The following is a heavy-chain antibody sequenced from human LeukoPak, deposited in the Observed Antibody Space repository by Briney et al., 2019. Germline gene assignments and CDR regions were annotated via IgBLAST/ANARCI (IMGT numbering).Heavy chain of an antibody. CDR1: GFTFSSYS. V-gene: IGHV3-21*01. CDR3: ATPAAGPRAEYSQF. CDR2: ISFDSAYI. Sequence: GSLRLSCAASGFTFSSYSMNWVRQAPGKGLEWVSSISFDSAYIYSADSVKGRFATSRDNAKNSLYLQMNSLRAEDTAVYYCATPAAGPRAEYSQFWGQGTLVTVSS. D-gene: IGHD6-13*01. J-gene: IGHJ1*01.